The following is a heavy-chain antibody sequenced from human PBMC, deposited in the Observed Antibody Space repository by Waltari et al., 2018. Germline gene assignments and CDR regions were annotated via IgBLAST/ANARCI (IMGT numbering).Heavy chain of an antibody. Sequence: QVQLQESGPGLVKPSETRAPTCAVSGYSISSGYHWGWIRQPPGKGLEWIGSIYHSGSTYYNPSLKSRVTISVDTSKNQFSLKLSSVTAADTAVYYCAGDSLVFQHWGQGTLVTVSS. J-gene: IGHJ1*01. CDR2: IYHSGST. D-gene: IGHD4-17*01. V-gene: IGHV4-38-2*01. CDR1: GYSISSGYH. CDR3: AGDSLVFQH.